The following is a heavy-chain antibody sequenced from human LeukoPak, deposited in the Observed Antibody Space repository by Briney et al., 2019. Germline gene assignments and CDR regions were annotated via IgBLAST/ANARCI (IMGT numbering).Heavy chain of an antibody. J-gene: IGHJ5*02. Sequence: SETLSLTCAVYGGSFSGYYWSWIRQPPVKGLEWIGEINHSGSTNYNPSLKSRVTISVDTSKNQFSLKLSSVTAADTAVYYCARGLTIRNWFDPWGQGTLVTVSS. D-gene: IGHD5-24*01. CDR3: ARGLTIRNWFDP. CDR1: GGSFSGYY. CDR2: INHSGST. V-gene: IGHV4-34*01.